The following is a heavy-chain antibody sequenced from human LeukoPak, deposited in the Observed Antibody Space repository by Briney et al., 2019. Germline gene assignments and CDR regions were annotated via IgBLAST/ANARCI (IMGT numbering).Heavy chain of an antibody. Sequence: PETLSLTCTVSGGSISSYYWSWIRQPPGKGLEWIGYIYYSGSTNYNPSLKSRVTISVDTSKNQFSLKLSSVTAADTAVYYCARVTPGANWFDPWGQGTLVTVSS. J-gene: IGHJ5*02. CDR1: GGSISSYY. CDR2: IYYSGST. V-gene: IGHV4-59*01. CDR3: ARVTPGANWFDP. D-gene: IGHD3-10*01.